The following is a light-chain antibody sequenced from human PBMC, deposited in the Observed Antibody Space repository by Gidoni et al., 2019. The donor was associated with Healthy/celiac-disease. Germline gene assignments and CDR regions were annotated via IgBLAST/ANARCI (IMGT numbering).Light chain of an antibody. V-gene: IGLV1-40*01. CDR3: QSYDSSLSGWV. CDR2: GTS. J-gene: IGLJ3*02. CDR1: SSNIGAGYD. Sequence: QSVLTQPPSVSEAPGQRVTISCTGSSSNIGAGYDVHWYQQLPGTAPKLLIYGTSNRPSGVPDRCSGSKSGTSASLAITGLQAEDEADYYCQSYDSSLSGWVFGGGTKLTVL.